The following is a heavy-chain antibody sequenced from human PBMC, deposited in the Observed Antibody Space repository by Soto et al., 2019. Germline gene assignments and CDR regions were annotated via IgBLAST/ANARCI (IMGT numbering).Heavy chain of an antibody. CDR3: AGGYCSGGSCYDTFDY. CDR2: IIPIFGTA. V-gene: IGHV1-69*13. CDR1: GGTFSSYA. D-gene: IGHD2-15*01. J-gene: IGHJ4*02. Sequence: GASVKVSCKASGGTFSSYAISWVRQAPGQGLEWMGGIIPIFGTANYAQKFQGRVTITADESTSTAYMELSSLRSEDTAVYYCAGGYCSGGSCYDTFDYWGQGTLVTVS.